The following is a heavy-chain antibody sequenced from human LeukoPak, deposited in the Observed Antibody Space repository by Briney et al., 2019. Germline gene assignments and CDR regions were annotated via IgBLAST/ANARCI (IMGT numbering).Heavy chain of an antibody. V-gene: IGHV3-66*01. CDR1: GFTVSSNY. J-gene: IGHJ1*01. CDR2: IYSGGST. D-gene: IGHD6-6*01. CDR3: ARDHSPEYNSSAGYFQL. Sequence: GGSLRLSCAASGFTVSSNYMSWVRQAPGKGLEWVSVIYSGGSTYYADSVKGRFTFSRDNSKNTLYLQMNSLRAEDTAVYYCARDHSPEYNSSAGYFQLWGQGTLVTVSS.